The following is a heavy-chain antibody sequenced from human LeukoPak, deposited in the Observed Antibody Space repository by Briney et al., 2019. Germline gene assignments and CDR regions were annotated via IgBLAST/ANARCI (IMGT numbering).Heavy chain of an antibody. Sequence: GGSLRLSCAASGFTFSSYSMNWVRQAPGKGLEWVSSISSSSSYIYYADSVKGRFTTSRDNAKNSLYLQMNSLRAEDTAVYYCARQLAAAGTDYWGQGTLVTVSS. CDR2: ISSSSSYI. D-gene: IGHD6-13*01. J-gene: IGHJ4*02. CDR1: GFTFSSYS. CDR3: ARQLAAAGTDY. V-gene: IGHV3-21*01.